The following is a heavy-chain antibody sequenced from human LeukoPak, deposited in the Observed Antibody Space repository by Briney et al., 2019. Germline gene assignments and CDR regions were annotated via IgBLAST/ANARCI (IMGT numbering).Heavy chain of an antibody. CDR2: IYSGGST. D-gene: IGHD6-19*01. Sequence: GGSLRLSCAASGFTVSSNYMNWVRQAPGKGLEWVSIIYSGGSTYYADSVKGRFTISRDNSKNTLYLQMSSLRLEDTAVYYCAKGRSGTAVAAPDYWGQGTLVTVSS. CDR3: AKGRSGTAVAAPDY. CDR1: GFTVSSNY. J-gene: IGHJ4*02. V-gene: IGHV3-53*05.